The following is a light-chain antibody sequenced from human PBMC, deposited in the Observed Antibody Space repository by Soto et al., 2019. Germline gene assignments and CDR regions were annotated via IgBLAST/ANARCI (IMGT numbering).Light chain of an antibody. CDR1: ESIARH. CDR3: QQTYSTLSIT. CDR2: AAS. J-gene: IGKJ5*01. Sequence: DIQMTQSPSSLSASVGDRVTITCRASESIARHLNWYQQRPGKAPMLLIYAASTLQNGVPSRFRGGGSVTDFTFTISNLQPEDFATYYCQQTYSTLSITFGQGTRQEIK. V-gene: IGKV1-39*01.